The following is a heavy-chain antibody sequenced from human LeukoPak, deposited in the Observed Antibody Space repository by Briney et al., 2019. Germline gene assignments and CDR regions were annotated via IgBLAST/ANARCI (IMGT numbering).Heavy chain of an antibody. CDR1: GFTFSSYW. CDR3: ARVKAGWFGELYYGMDV. V-gene: IGHV3-7*01. D-gene: IGHD3-10*01. CDR2: IKQDGSEK. J-gene: IGHJ6*02. Sequence: GGSLRLSCAASGFTFSSYWMSWVRQAPGKGLEWVANIKQDGSEKYYVDSVKGRSTISRDNAKNSLYLQMNSLRAEDTAVYYCARVKAGWFGELYYGMDVWGQGTTVTVSS.